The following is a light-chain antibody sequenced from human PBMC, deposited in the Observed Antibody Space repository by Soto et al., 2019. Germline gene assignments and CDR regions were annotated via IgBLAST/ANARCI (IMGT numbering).Light chain of an antibody. CDR1: QSVSSN. CDR2: GAS. CDR3: QQYNNWPPFT. J-gene: IGKJ3*01. V-gene: IGKV3-15*01. Sequence: EIVMTQSPATLSVSPGERATLSCRASQSVSSNLAWYQQKPGQAPRLLIYGASTRATGIPARFSRSGSGTEFTLTISSLHSEDFAVYYCQQYNNWPPFTFGPGTKVDIK.